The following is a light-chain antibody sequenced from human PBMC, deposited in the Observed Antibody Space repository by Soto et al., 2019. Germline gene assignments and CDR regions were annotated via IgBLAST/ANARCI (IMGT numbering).Light chain of an antibody. CDR3: QQYGSSPWK. Sequence: EIVLTPSQGTLSFSPVEIATLSCSASQSVPNNYLAWYQQKPGQAPRLLIYGASSRATGIPDRFSGSGSGTDFTLTISRLEPEDFAVYYCQQYGSSPWKCGQGTKGAIK. J-gene: IGKJ1*01. CDR2: GAS. V-gene: IGKV3-20*01. CDR1: QSVPNNY.